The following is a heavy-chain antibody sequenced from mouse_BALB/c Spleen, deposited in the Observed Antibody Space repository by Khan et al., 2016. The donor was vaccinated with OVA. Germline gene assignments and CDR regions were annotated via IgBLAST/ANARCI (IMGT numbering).Heavy chain of an antibody. CDR1: GYSFTSYY. J-gene: IGHJ3*01. Sequence: VQLQQSGPELMKPGASVKISCKASGYSFTSYYLHWVKQSHGRTLEWIGYIDPFNGGTTSTQNFKGKATLTVTKPSSTAYMHLSSLTSEDSAVYYCSSPGCTSCVAYWGQGTLVTVSA. V-gene: IGHV1S135*01. CDR2: IDPFNGGT. CDR3: SSPGCTSCVAY.